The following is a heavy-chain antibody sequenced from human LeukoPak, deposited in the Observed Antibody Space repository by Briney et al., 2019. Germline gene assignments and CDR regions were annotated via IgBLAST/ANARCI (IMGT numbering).Heavy chain of an antibody. CDR3: AAAAGPPSGSYSDY. CDR2: FDPEDGET. CDR1: GYTLTELS. V-gene: IGHV1-24*01. J-gene: IGHJ4*02. D-gene: IGHD3-10*01. Sequence: ALVKVSCKVSGYTLTELSMHWVRQAPGKGLEWMGGFDPEDGETIYAQKFQGRVTMTEDTSTDTAYMELIGLKYEDTAVYYCAAAAGPPSGSYSDYWGQGTLVTVSS.